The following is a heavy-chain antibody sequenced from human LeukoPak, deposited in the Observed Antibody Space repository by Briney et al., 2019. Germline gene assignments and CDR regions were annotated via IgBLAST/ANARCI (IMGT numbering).Heavy chain of an antibody. J-gene: IGHJ4*02. Sequence: PGGSLRLSCAASGFSLSSYSMNWIRQAPGKGLEWVSSISTDNSYRHYADSVKGRFTISRDNPKNSPCLQMNSLRAEDTAVYYCAREWNGKTYYYDSSGPLDYWGQGTLVTVSS. D-gene: IGHD3-22*01. CDR1: GFSLSSYS. CDR2: ISTDNSYR. CDR3: AREWNGKTYYYDSSGPLDY. V-gene: IGHV3-21*06.